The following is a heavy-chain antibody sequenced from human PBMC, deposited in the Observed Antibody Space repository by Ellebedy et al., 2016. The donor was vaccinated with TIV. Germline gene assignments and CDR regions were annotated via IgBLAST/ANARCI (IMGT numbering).Heavy chain of an antibody. CDR3: VAYYDILSGPAGGGPPDDAFDI. CDR1: GGSISSYY. CDR2: IYYSGST. J-gene: IGHJ3*02. Sequence: PGGSLRPSCTVPGGSISSYYWTWIRQPPGKGLEWIGYIYYSGSTNYNPSLKRRLTMSVDTSKNQFSLKLSSVTAADTAVYYCVAYYDILSGPAGGGPPDDAFDIWGQGTMVTVSS. V-gene: IGHV4-59*01. D-gene: IGHD3-9*01.